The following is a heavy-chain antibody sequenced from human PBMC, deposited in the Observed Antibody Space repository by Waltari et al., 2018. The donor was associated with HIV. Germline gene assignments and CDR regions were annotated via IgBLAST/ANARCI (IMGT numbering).Heavy chain of an antibody. J-gene: IGHJ6*02. CDR2: IIPIFGTA. V-gene: IGHV1-69*01. CDR3: ARAKLIQGYYYGMDV. Sequence: QVQLVQSGAEVKKPGSSVKVSCKASGDTFSSSAISWVRQAPGQGLEWMGGIIPIFGTANYAQKFQGRVTITADESTSTAYMELSSLRSEDTAVYYCARAKLIQGYYYGMDVWGQGTTVTVSS. D-gene: IGHD2-15*01. CDR1: GDTFSSSA.